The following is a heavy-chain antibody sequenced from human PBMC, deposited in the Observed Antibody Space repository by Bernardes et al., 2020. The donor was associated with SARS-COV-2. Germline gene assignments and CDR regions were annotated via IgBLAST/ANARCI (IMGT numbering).Heavy chain of an antibody. J-gene: IGHJ6*02. CDR1: GFTFSGYD. CDR3: ARARASFGYAMDV. Sequence: GWSLRLSCAASGFTFSGYDLHWVRQATGRGLEWVSGIDTAGDTNYIDSVKGRFTISRENAKNSLSLEMHSLKAGDSGVYYCARARASFGYAMDVWGQGTTVTVPS. V-gene: IGHV3-13*01. D-gene: IGHD3-16*01. CDR2: IDTAGDT.